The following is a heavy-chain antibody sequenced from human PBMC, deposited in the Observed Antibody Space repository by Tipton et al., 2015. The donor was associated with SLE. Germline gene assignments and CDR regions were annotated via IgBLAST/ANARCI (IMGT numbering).Heavy chain of an antibody. CDR1: GGSISSSDYY. J-gene: IGHJ3*02. CDR2: IYYSGST. CDR3: ARGYDIYSWSKGSSFDI. D-gene: IGHD3-9*01. V-gene: IGHV4-30-4*08. Sequence: TLSLTCTVSGGSISSSDYYWNWIRQPPGRGLEWIGYIYYSGSTFHNPSLESRVTISIDTSKNQFSLKLSSVTAADTAVYYCARGYDIYSWSKGSSFDIWGQGTMVTVSS.